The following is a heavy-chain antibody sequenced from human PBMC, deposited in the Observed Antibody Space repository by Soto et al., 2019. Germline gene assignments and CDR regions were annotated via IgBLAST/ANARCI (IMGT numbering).Heavy chain of an antibody. CDR2: IYWDDDK. D-gene: IGHD3-9*01. CDR1: GYSLSTTEVG. CDR3: AHRFDWYYFDY. Sequence: QITLKESGPPLVKPTQTLTLTCTFSGYSLSTTEVGVAWIRQPPGKALEWLALIYWDDDKRYSPSLKSRLTITKDTSKNQVVLRMTNMDPVDTATYYCAHRFDWYYFDYWGQGILFTVSS. J-gene: IGHJ4*02. V-gene: IGHV2-5*02.